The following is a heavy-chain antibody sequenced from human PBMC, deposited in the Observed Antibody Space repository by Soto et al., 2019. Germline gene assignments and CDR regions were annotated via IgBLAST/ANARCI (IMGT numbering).Heavy chain of an antibody. Sequence: QVQLQESGPGLVKPSETLSLTCTVSGGSVSSGSYYWSWIRQPPGKGLEWIGYIYYSGSTNYNPSIKSPSNISVDTSKNQFSLKLSSVTAADTAVYYCAREANDYGDISSPSGSYYYGMDVWGQGTTVTVSS. D-gene: IGHD4-17*01. V-gene: IGHV4-61*01. CDR1: GGSVSSGSYY. CDR3: AREANDYGDISSPSGSYYYGMDV. J-gene: IGHJ6*02. CDR2: IYYSGST.